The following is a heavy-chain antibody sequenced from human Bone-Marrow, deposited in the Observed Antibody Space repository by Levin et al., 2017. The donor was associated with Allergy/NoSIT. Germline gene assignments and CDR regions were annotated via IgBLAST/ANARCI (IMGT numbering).Heavy chain of an antibody. J-gene: IGHJ6*02. Sequence: GGALRLSCAASGFTFSSYPMSWVRQAPGKGLEWVAGRRRRGDGTYYADSVEGRFTISRDNSQNTVSLQMNSLRADDTATYYCAKSDSRSGRSSRNDGLDVWGQGTTVTVSS. CDR3: AKSDSRSGRSSRNDGLDV. CDR2: RRRRGDGT. D-gene: IGHD6-13*01. V-gene: IGHV3-23*01. CDR1: GFTFSSYP.